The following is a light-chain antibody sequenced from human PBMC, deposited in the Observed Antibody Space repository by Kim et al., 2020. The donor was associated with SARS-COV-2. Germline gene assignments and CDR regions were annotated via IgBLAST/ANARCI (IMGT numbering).Light chain of an antibody. Sequence: PGQRVTISCSGSGSNIGSNTVNWYQQLPGTAPKLLNYSNNQRPAGVPDRFSGSKSGTSASLAISGLQSEDEADYYCAAWDDSLNYVFGTGTKVTVL. CDR2: SNN. V-gene: IGLV1-44*01. J-gene: IGLJ1*01. CDR1: GSNIGSNT. CDR3: AAWDDSLNYV.